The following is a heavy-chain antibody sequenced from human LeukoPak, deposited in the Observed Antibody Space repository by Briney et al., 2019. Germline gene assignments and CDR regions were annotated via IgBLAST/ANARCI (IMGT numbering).Heavy chain of an antibody. Sequence: GGSLRLSCAASGFTFSSNWMSWVHQAPGRGLEWLANIKEDGSETYYVDSVRGRFTISRDNAKNTLYLEMNSLRAEDTAVYYCARDLFRINDYWGQGTLVTVSS. V-gene: IGHV3-7*05. D-gene: IGHD2-21*01. J-gene: IGHJ4*02. CDR3: ARDLFRINDY. CDR1: GFTFSSNW. CDR2: IKEDGSET.